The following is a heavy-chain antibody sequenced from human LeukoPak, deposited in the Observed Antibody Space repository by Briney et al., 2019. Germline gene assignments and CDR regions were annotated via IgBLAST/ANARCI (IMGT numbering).Heavy chain of an antibody. CDR2: IYYSGNT. CDR3: ARDYYDSRGEAVDI. V-gene: IGHV4-59*01. J-gene: IGHJ3*02. D-gene: IGHD3-22*01. Sequence: SSETLSLTCTVSGASIRNYYWSWIRQPPGKGLEWIGYIYYSGNTNYNPALKSRLTISVDTSKNQFSLRLTSVTAADTAMYYCARDYYDSRGEAVDIWGQGTMVTVSS. CDR1: GASIRNYY.